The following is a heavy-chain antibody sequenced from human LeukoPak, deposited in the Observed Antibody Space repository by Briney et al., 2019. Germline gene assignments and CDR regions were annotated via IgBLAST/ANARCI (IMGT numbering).Heavy chain of an antibody. CDR1: GFSFSSYA. D-gene: IGHD2/OR15-2a*01. V-gene: IGHV3-23*01. Sequence: GGPLRLSCAASGFSFSSYAMIWVRQAPGKGLEWVSVISSSGESTYYADSLKGRFTISRDNSKNTLSLQMNSLRAEDTAIYYCAKGGAVVLSPFDYWGQGTLVTVSS. J-gene: IGHJ4*02. CDR3: AKGGAVVLSPFDY. CDR2: ISSSGEST.